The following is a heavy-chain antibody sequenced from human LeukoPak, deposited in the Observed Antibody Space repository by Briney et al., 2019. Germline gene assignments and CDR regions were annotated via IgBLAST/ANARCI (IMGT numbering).Heavy chain of an antibody. D-gene: IGHD3-9*01. CDR2: IRSKAYGGTA. J-gene: IGHJ4*02. V-gene: IGHV3-49*03. CDR1: GFTFGDHS. CDR3: TREVRYFDWFQADY. Sequence: GGSLRLSCTASGFTFGDHSVSWFRQAPGKGLEWVGFIRSKAYGGTAEYAASVKGRFTISRDDSKSVAYLQMDSLKTEDTAVYYCTREVRYFDWFQADYWGQGTLVTVSS.